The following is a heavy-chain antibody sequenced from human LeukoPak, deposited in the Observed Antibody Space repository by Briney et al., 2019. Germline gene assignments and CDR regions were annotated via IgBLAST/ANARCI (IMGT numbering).Heavy chain of an antibody. D-gene: IGHD2-15*01. V-gene: IGHV4-59*01. CDR3: AKDGEVVVVVAATHYYYYYMDV. CDR2: IYYIGST. CDR1: GGSISSYY. J-gene: IGHJ6*03. Sequence: PSETLSLTCTVSGGSISSYYWSWIRQPPGKGLDWIGYIYYIGSTNYNPSLKSRVTISVDTSKNQFSLKLSSVTAADTAVYYCAKDGEVVVVVAATHYYYYYMDVWGKGTTVTVSS.